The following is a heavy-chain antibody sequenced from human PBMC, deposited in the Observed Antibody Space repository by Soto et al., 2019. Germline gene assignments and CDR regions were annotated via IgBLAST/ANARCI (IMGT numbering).Heavy chain of an antibody. CDR1: GGSISSGGYY. V-gene: IGHV4-31*03. J-gene: IGHJ5*02. D-gene: IGHD3-10*01. CDR2: IYYSGST. CDR3: ARGVIP. Sequence: HVQLQESGPGLVKPSQTMSLTCTVSGGSISSGGYYWSWIRQHTGKVLVWIGYIYYSGSTSYTPSLKSRVTISVDTSNNQYSLKVSFVTAADTAVYYCARGVIPWGQGTLGTVSS.